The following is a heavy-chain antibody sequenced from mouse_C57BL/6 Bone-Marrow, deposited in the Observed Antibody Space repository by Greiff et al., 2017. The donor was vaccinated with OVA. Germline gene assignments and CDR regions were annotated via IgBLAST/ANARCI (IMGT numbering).Heavy chain of an antibody. J-gene: IGHJ4*01. CDR3: ARRGGTEDGYYAMDY. Sequence: QVQLKQSGSELRSPGSSVKLSCKDFDSEVFPIAYMSWVRQKPGHGFEWIGGILPSIGRTIYGEKFEDKATLDADTLSNTAYLELNSLTSEDSAIYYCARRGGTEDGYYAMDYWGQGTSVTVSS. CDR2: ILPSIGRT. D-gene: IGHD2-3*01. CDR1: DSEVFPIAY. V-gene: IGHV15-2*01.